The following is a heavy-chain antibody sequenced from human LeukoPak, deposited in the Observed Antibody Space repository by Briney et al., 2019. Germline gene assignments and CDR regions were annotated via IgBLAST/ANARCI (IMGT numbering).Heavy chain of an antibody. V-gene: IGHV6-1*01. CDR1: GDSVSSNSAA. D-gene: IGHD6-19*01. J-gene: IGHJ6*02. CDR2: TYYRSKWYN. Sequence: SQTLSLTCAISGDSVSSNSAAWNWIRQSPSRGLEWLGRTYYRSKWYNDCAVSVKSRITINPDTSKNQFSLQLNSVTPEDTAVYYCARSGFGSGWLGYYYGMDVWGQGTTVTVSS. CDR3: ARSGFGSGWLGYYYGMDV.